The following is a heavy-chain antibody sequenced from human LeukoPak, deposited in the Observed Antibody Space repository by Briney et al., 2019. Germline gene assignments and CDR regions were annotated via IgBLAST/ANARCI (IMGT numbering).Heavy chain of an antibody. V-gene: IGHV3-33*01. CDR1: GFSLSNYG. CDR2: INYDGSNR. D-gene: IGHD3-16*01. Sequence: GGSLRLSCAASGFSLSNYGLHWVRQGQGKGLEWLAVINYDGSNRYYADSVKGRFTISKDSSENTLYLQMNSLRADDTAMYYCARWGGTRQFYFDYWGQGTLATVSS. J-gene: IGHJ4*02. CDR3: ARWGGTRQFYFDY.